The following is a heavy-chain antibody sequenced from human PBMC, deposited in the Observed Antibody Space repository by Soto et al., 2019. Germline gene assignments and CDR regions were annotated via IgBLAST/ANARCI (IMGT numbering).Heavy chain of an antibody. CDR1: GYTFTSYG. CDR3: AREGEMPYYYYGMDV. J-gene: IGHJ6*02. CDR2: ISGYNGHT. Sequence: ASVKVSCKASGYTFTSYGISWVRQAPGQGLEWMGWISGYNGHTKYAQKFQGRVTMTTDTSTSTVYMDLRSLRSDDTAVYYCAREGEMPYYYYGMDVWGQGTTVTVSS. D-gene: IGHD3-16*01. V-gene: IGHV1-18*01.